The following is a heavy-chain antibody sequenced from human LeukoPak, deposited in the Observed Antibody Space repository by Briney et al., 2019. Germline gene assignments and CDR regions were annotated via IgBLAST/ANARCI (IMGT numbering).Heavy chain of an antibody. CDR2: ISGSGGST. CDR1: GFTFSSYA. V-gene: IGHV3-23*01. CDR3: ARGGFYAYYFDY. D-gene: IGHD3-16*01. Sequence: GGSLRLSCAASGFTFSSYAVSWVRQAPGKGLEWVSAISGSGGSTCYSDSVKGRFTISRDNSKNTLYLQMNSLRAEDTAVYYCARGGFYAYYFDYWGRGTLVTVSS. J-gene: IGHJ4*02.